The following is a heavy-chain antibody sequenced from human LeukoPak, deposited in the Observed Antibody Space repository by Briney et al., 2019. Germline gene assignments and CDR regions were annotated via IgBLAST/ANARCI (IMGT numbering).Heavy chain of an antibody. V-gene: IGHV3-30-3*01. CDR1: GFTFSSYA. Sequence: GGSLRLSCAASGFTFSSYAMHWLRQAPGKGLEWVAVISYDGSNKYYADSVKGRFTISRDNSKNTLYLQMNSLRAEDTAVYYCARGDYGGYDYWGQGTLVTVSS. CDR3: ARGDYGGYDY. D-gene: IGHD4-17*01. J-gene: IGHJ4*02. CDR2: ISYDGSNK.